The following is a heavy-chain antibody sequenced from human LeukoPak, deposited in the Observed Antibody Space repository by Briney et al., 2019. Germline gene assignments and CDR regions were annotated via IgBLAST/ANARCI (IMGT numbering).Heavy chain of an antibody. J-gene: IGHJ4*02. CDR3: VRDLYMAAASPDY. CDR2: INPNSGDT. Sequence: GASVSVTCRASAYTFTGYSVHWVRQAPGQGLEWMGSINPNSGDTNFAQKFQGRVRLTRDTSINTAYMELTRLTSDDTAVYYCVRDLYMAAASPDYWGQGTLVTVSS. D-gene: IGHD6-13*01. CDR1: AYTFTGYS. V-gene: IGHV1-2*02.